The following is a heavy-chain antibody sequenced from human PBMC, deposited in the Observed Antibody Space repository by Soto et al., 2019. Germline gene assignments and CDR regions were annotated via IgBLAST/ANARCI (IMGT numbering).Heavy chain of an antibody. D-gene: IGHD6-19*01. V-gene: IGHV3-30*18. Sequence: GGSLRLSCAASGFTFSSYGMHWVRQAPGKGLEWVAVISYDGSNKYYADSVKGRFTISRDNSKNTLYLQMNSLRAEDTAVYYCAKDQRYSSGWYYFDYWGQGTLVTVSS. CDR3: AKDQRYSSGWYYFDY. J-gene: IGHJ4*02. CDR2: ISYDGSNK. CDR1: GFTFSSYG.